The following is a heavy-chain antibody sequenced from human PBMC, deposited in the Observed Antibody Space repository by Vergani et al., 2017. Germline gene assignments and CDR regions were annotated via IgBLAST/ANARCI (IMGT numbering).Heavy chain of an antibody. CDR1: GYTFTSYG. D-gene: IGHD3-16*02. V-gene: IGHV1-18*01. J-gene: IGHJ4*02. CDR2: ISAYNGNT. CDR3: ARDTAIMITFGGVIVPFDY. Sequence: QVQLVQSGAEVKKPGSSVKVSCKASGYTFTSYGIIWVRQAPGQGLEWMGWISAYNGNTNYAQKLQGRVTMTTDTSTSTAYMELRSLRSDDTAVYYCARDTAIMITFGGVIVPFDYWGQGTLVTVSS.